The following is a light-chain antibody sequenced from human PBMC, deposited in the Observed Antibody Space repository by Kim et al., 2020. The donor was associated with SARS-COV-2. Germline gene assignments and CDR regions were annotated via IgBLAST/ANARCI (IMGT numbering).Light chain of an antibody. Sequence: PGQSITISCTGTSSDVGGYNYVSWYQQHPGKAPKLMIYDVSKRPSGVSNRFSGSISGNTASLTISGLQAEDEADYYCCSYTSSSTMFGGGTQLTVL. CDR1: SSDVGGYNY. V-gene: IGLV2-14*04. J-gene: IGLJ3*02. CDR3: CSYTSSSTM. CDR2: DVS.